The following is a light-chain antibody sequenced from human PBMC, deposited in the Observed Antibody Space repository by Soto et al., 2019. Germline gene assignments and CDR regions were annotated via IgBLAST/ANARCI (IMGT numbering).Light chain of an antibody. CDR2: DVS. Sequence: QSALTQPRSVSGSPGQSVTISCTGTSSDVGDYNYVSWYQQHPGKAPKLMIYDVSKRPSGVSDRFSGSKSGNTASLTISGLQAEDEADYYCCSYAGSYAWMFGGGTKLTVL. CDR3: CSYAGSYAWM. CDR1: SSDVGDYNY. V-gene: IGLV2-11*01. J-gene: IGLJ3*02.